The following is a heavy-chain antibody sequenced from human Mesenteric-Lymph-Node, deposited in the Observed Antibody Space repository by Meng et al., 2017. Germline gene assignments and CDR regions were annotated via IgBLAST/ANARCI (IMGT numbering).Heavy chain of an antibody. CDR2: INSDGSST. CDR1: GFTFSTYP. J-gene: IGHJ6*02. Sequence: GESLKISCAASGFTFSTYPMHWVRQAPGKGLVWVSRINSDGSSTSYADAVKGRFTISRDNAKNTLYLQMNSLRAEDTAVYYCARASGYTNGWSLYGGMDVWGQGTTVTVSS. CDR3: ARASGYTNGWSLYGGMDV. V-gene: IGHV3-74*01. D-gene: IGHD6-19*01.